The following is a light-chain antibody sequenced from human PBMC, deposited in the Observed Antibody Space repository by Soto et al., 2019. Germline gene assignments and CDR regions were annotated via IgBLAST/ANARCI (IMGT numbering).Light chain of an antibody. CDR1: QDLSGW. Sequence: DIQMTQSPSSVSASVGDSVTITCRASQDLSGWLAWYQQMPGRAPNLMIYAASSLHTGVPSRFSGSGPGTDFTLTISNLQPEDSATYYCQQTGSFPWTFGEGTKVDNK. J-gene: IGKJ1*01. CDR2: AAS. V-gene: IGKV1-12*01. CDR3: QQTGSFPWT.